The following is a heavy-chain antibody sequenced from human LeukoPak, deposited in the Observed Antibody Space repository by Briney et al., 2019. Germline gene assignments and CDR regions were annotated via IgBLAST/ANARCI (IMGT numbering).Heavy chain of an antibody. Sequence: KPGEPLKISCKGSGYSFTSYWIGWVRQMPGKGLEWMGIIYPGDSDTRYSPSFQGQVTISADKSISTAYLQWSSLKASDTAMYYCARFSDSSGYYSAFDIWGQGTMVTVSS. J-gene: IGHJ3*02. D-gene: IGHD3-22*01. CDR1: GYSFTSYW. CDR2: IYPGDSDT. V-gene: IGHV5-51*01. CDR3: ARFSDSSGYYSAFDI.